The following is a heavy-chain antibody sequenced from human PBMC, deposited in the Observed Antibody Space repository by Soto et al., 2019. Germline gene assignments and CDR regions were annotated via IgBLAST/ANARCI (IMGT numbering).Heavy chain of an antibody. CDR1: GYTFTGYY. Sequence: ASVKVSCKASGYTFTGYYMHWVRQAPGQGLEWMGWINPNSGGTNYAQKFQGWVTMTRDTSISTAYMELSRLRSDDTAVYYCARSASNGYCSSTSCPRGLDAFDIWGQGTMVTVSS. V-gene: IGHV1-2*04. CDR3: ARSASNGYCSSTSCPRGLDAFDI. CDR2: INPNSGGT. J-gene: IGHJ3*02. D-gene: IGHD2-2*01.